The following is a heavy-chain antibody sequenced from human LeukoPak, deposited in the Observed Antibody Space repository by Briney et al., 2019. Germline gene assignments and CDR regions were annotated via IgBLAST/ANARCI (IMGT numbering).Heavy chain of an antibody. CDR2: MYSGGRT. CDR3: ARDNRDYFDY. J-gene: IGHJ4*02. CDR1: GFTVSSNY. D-gene: IGHD1-14*01. V-gene: IGHV3-66*01. Sequence: PGGSLRLSCAASGFTVSSNYMSWVRQAPGKGLEWVSVMYSGGRTYYADSVKGRFTISRDNSKNTLYLQMNGLRAEDTAVYYCARDNRDYFDYWGQGTLVTVSS.